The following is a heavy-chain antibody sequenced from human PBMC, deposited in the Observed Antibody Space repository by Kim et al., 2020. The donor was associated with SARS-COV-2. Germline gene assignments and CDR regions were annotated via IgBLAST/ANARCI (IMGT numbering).Heavy chain of an antibody. CDR1: GFTFTTAW. D-gene: IGHD6-13*01. J-gene: IGHJ4*02. V-gene: IGHV3-15*01. CDR2: IKGKTDGGTA. Sequence: GGSLRLSCAASGFTFTTAWMSWVRQAPGKGLEWVGLIKGKTDGGTANYAAPVKARFTMSRDESKKTLYLQMNSLKIEDTAVYYCTAGIAAAMGDYWGQG. CDR3: TAGIAAAMGDY.